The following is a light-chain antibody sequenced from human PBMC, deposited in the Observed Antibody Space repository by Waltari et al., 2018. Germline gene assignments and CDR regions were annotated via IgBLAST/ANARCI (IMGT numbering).Light chain of an antibody. Sequence: EIVMTQSPATLSVSRGGSATLSCRASLSIDDSLAWYQQKPGHPPRPLIHGASARDTGIPVRFSGSGSGTDFTLTITGLQSEDFAVYFCQQYNQWPLTFGRGTKVEIK. CDR3: QQYNQWPLT. CDR2: GAS. CDR1: LSIDDS. J-gene: IGKJ4*01. V-gene: IGKV3-15*01.